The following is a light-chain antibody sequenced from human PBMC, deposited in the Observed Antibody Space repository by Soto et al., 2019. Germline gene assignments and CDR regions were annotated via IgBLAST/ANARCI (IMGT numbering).Light chain of an antibody. Sequence: DIQLTQSPSSLSAVVGDRVTITCRATQSINIFLNWYQQKPGKAPKLLIYGASTLQSEVPSRFSGDGSGTDFTLTISNLHPEDFATYYCQHSHSTPYTFGQGTNVEI. V-gene: IGKV1-39*01. CDR3: QHSHSTPYT. CDR2: GAS. J-gene: IGKJ2*01. CDR1: QSINIF.